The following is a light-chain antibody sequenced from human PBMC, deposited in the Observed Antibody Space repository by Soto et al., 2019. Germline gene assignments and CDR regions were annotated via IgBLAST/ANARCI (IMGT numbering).Light chain of an antibody. Sequence: QSFLTQPASVSGAPGQSITIACTRTSSDVGGYNYVSGYQHHPGKAPRLLIYEVSYRPSGVSDRFSGSKSANTASLTISGLQAEDEADYYCSSYTSGSLRVFGTGTKV. CDR1: SSDVGGYNY. J-gene: IGLJ1*01. CDR2: EVS. V-gene: IGLV2-14*01. CDR3: SSYTSGSLRV.